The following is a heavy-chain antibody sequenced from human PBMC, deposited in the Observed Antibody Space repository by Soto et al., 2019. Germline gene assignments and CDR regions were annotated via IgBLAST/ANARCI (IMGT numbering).Heavy chain of an antibody. Sequence: QVQLQESGPGLVKHSGTLSVTCAVSGGSISSSNWWNWVRQPPGKGLEWIGEIYHSGSTNYNPSLRSRVTISLDKSKNQFSLRVKSVTAADTAEYYCARAWPSVDSYGSGVMDVWGQGTTVTVSS. CDR2: IYHSGST. J-gene: IGHJ6*02. CDR1: GGSISSSNW. V-gene: IGHV4-4*02. CDR3: ARAWPSVDSYGSGVMDV. D-gene: IGHD5-18*01.